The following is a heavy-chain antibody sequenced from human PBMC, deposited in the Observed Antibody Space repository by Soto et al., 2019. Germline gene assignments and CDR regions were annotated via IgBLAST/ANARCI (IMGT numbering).Heavy chain of an antibody. CDR3: ARGGSSSSWPNAFDI. CDR1: GYTFTSYA. CDR2: INAGNCNT. V-gene: IGHV1-3*01. J-gene: IGHJ3*02. D-gene: IGHD6-13*01. Sequence: GASVKVSCQASGYTFTSYAMHWVRQAPGQRIEWMGWINAGNCNTKYSQKFQGRVTSTRDTSASTAYMELSSLRSEDTAVYYCARGGSSSSWPNAFDIWGQGTMVTVSS.